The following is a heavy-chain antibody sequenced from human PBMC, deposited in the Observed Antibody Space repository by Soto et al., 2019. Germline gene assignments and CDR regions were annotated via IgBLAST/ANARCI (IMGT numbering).Heavy chain of an antibody. D-gene: IGHD2-2*01. CDR3: ARYCSSTSCYEDVGMDV. CDR1: GYTFTSYG. J-gene: IGHJ6*02. CDR2: ISAYNGNT. Sequence: ASVKVSCKASGYTFTSYGISWVRQAPGQGLEWMGWISAYNGNTNYAQKLQGRVTMTTDTSTSTAYMELRSLRSDDTAVYYCARYCSSTSCYEDVGMDVWGQGTTVTVSS. V-gene: IGHV1-18*04.